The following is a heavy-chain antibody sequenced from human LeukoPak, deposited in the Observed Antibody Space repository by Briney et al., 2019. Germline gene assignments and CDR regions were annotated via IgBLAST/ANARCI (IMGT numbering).Heavy chain of an antibody. D-gene: IGHD4-17*01. Sequence: PGGSLRLSCAASGFRFSDFAMSWVRQAPGKGLECVSVISASGGRTYSAESVKARFTISRDNSKNTLYLEMNSLTADGTAVYYCAKGHSDFGTGFDLWGQGTLVTVS. CDR2: ISASGGRT. CDR3: AKGHSDFGTGFDL. V-gene: IGHV3-23*01. CDR1: GFRFSDFA. J-gene: IGHJ4*02.